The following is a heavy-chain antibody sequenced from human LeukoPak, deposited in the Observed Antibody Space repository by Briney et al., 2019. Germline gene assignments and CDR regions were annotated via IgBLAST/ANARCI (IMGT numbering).Heavy chain of an antibody. CDR1: SYSFNRYG. CDR2: ISGYNGNT. D-gene: IGHD3-10*01. Sequence: ASVKVSCKASSYSFNRYGISWVRQAPGQGLEWMGWISGYNGNTNYAQKFLGRVSMTADTSTSTAYMELRSLTSDDTAVYYCAKDDAWLRFGEWSQGTLVTVSS. V-gene: IGHV1-18*01. J-gene: IGHJ4*02. CDR3: AKDDAWLRFGE.